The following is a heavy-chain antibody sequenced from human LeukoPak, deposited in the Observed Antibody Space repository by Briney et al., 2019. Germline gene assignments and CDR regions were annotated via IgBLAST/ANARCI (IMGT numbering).Heavy chain of an antibody. Sequence: SETLSLTCTVSGGSISSGDYYWSWIRQPPGKGLEWIGYIYYSGSTYYNPSLKSRVTISVDTSKNQFSLKLSSVTAADTAVYYCARGSHDGRLLDAFDIWGQGTMVTVSS. V-gene: IGHV4-30-4*08. D-gene: IGHD5-18*01. CDR1: GGSISSGDYY. CDR3: ARGSHDGRLLDAFDI. J-gene: IGHJ3*02. CDR2: IYYSGST.